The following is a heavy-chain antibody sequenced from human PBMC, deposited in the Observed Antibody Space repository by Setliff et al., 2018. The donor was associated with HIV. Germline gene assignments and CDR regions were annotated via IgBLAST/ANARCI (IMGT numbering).Heavy chain of an antibody. D-gene: IGHD6-19*01. CDR2: IYYSGST. J-gene: IGHJ2*01. Sequence: PSETLSLTCTVSGGSISSGGYYWSWVRQPPGKGLEWIGSIYYSGSTYYNPSLKSRVTISVDKSKNQFSLKLSSVTAADTAVYYCARGLSSGWYGYWYFDLWGRGTLVTVS. CDR3: ARGLSSGWYGYWYFDL. CDR1: GGSISSGGYY. V-gene: IGHV4-39*07.